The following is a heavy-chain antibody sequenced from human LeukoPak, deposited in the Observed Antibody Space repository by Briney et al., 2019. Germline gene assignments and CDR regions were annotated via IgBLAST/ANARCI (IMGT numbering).Heavy chain of an antibody. CDR3: ATYLDRNADYYFDY. Sequence: SETLSLTCTVSGGSISGYYWSWIRQPPGKGLEWIGYIYSSGNTHHNPSLKSRVTISVDTSKNQFSLKLNSVTAADTAVYYCATYLDRNADYYFDYSGQGTLVTVSS. D-gene: IGHD4-17*01. V-gene: IGHV4-59*01. J-gene: IGHJ4*02. CDR1: GGSISGYY. CDR2: IYSSGNT.